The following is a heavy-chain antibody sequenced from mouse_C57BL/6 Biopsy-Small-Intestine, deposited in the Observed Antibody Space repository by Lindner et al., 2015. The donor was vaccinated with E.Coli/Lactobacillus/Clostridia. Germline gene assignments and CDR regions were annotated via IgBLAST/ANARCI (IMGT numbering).Heavy chain of an antibody. J-gene: IGHJ2*01. Sequence: VQLQESGAELAKPGASVKLSCKASGYTFTSYWMHWVKQRPGQGLEWIGYINPSSGYTKYNQKFKDKATLTADKSSSTAYMQLNSLTSEDSAVYFCARSYYDTLDYWGQGATLTVSS. CDR1: GYTFTSYW. V-gene: IGHV1-7*01. CDR3: ARSYYDTLDY. D-gene: IGHD2-4*01. CDR2: INPSSGYT.